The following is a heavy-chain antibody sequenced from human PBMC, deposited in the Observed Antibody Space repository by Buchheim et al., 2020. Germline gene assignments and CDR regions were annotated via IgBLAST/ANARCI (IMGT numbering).Heavy chain of an antibody. Sequence: QVQLQESGPGLVKPSQTLSLTCTVSGGSISSGDYYWSWIRQPPGKGLEWIGYIYYSGSTYYSPSLKSRVTISVDTSKNHLAMKLSSVTAADTAVYYCASVVILNGERAPGGDWGQGTL. D-gene: IGHD3-22*01. CDR1: GGSISSGDYY. V-gene: IGHV4-30-4*01. CDR3: ASVVILNGERAPGGD. CDR2: IYYSGST. J-gene: IGHJ4*02.